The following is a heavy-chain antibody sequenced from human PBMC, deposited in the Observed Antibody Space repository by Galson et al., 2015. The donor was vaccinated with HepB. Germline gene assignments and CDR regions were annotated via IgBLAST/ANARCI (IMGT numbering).Heavy chain of an antibody. J-gene: IGHJ4*02. CDR1: GGSISSSSYY. Sequence: SETLSLTCTVSGGSISSSSYYWGWIRQPPGKGLEWIGSIYYSGSTYYNPSLKSRVTISVDTSKNQFSLKLSSVTAANTAVYYCARPGQPYTAMATIDYWGQGTLVTVSS. CDR2: IYYSGST. CDR3: ARPGQPYTAMATIDY. D-gene: IGHD5-18*01. V-gene: IGHV4-39*01.